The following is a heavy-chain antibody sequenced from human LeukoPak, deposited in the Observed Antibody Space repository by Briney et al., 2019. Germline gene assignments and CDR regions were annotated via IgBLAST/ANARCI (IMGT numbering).Heavy chain of an antibody. J-gene: IGHJ4*02. D-gene: IGHD6-19*01. CDR3: ASSGWTDRYYFDY. V-gene: IGHV1-2*06. CDR1: GYTFTGYY. CDR2: INPNSGGT. Sequence: ASVKVSCKASGYTFTGYYMHWVRQAPGQGLEWMGRINPNSGGTNYAQKFQGRVTTTRDTSISTAYMELSRLRSDDTAVYYCASSGWTDRYYFDYWGQGTLVTVSS.